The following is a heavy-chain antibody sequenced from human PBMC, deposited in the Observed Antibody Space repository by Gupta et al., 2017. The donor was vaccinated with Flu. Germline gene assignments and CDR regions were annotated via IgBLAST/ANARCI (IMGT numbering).Heavy chain of an antibody. Sequence: WMTWVRQAPGKGLEWVGLIRSQSDGGTTDFAACGKGRFTMSRDDSKNTLYLQMNSLETEDTALYFCSRDIQGVLQRDWFDPWGPGALVTVS. V-gene: IGHV3-15*05. J-gene: IGHJ5*02. CDR3: SRDIQGVLQRDWFDP. D-gene: IGHD3-10*01. CDR2: IRSQSDGGTT. CDR1: W.